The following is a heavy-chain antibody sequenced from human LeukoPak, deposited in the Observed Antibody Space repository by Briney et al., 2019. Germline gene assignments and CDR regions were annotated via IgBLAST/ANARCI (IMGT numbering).Heavy chain of an antibody. CDR2: IYTSGST. CDR3: ARGRSSSSSSFDY. Sequence: SETLTLTCTVSGGSISSYYWSWIRQPAGKGLEWIGRIYTSGSTNYDPTLKSRVTISVDTSKNQFSLKLSSVTAADTAVYYCARGRSSSSSSFDYWGQGTLFTVSS. J-gene: IGHJ4*02. V-gene: IGHV4-4*07. D-gene: IGHD6-6*01. CDR1: GGSISSYY.